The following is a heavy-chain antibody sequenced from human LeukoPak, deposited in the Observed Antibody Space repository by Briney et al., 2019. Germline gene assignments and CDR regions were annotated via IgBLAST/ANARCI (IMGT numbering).Heavy chain of an antibody. Sequence: ASVNVSFKASGYTFTDYYMHWVRQAPGQGLEWMGWINPNSGGTNYAQKFQGWVTMTRDTSISTAYMELSRLRSDDTAVYYCARGLPLRYFDWLLVYWGQGTLVTVSS. V-gene: IGHV1-2*04. CDR2: INPNSGGT. J-gene: IGHJ4*02. CDR3: ARGLPLRYFDWLLVY. D-gene: IGHD3-9*01. CDR1: GYTFTDYY.